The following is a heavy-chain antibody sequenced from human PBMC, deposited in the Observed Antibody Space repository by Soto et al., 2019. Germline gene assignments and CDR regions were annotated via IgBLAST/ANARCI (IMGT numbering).Heavy chain of an antibody. CDR3: ARGWGLVS. D-gene: IGHD3-16*01. CDR1: GGSLTSYP. CDR2: IIPIHGTT. Sequence: QMEQSGAEVRKPGSSVKVSCKPSGGSLTSYPMAWVRQAPGQGFEWMGGIIPIHGTTEYAQKFQGRVTITADQSTNRATLELTGLTSEDTAVYYCARGWGLVSWGQGTLVTVSS. J-gene: IGHJ4*02. V-gene: IGHV1-69*01.